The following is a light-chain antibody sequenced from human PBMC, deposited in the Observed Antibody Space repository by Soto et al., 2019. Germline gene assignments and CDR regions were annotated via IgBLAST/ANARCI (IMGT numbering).Light chain of an antibody. V-gene: IGKV4-1*01. J-gene: IGKJ1*01. CDR2: WAS. CDR3: QQYYSTRT. Sequence: DIVMTQSPASLAVSLGERATINCKSSQSVLYSSNNKNYLAWYQQKPGQPPKLLIYWASTRESGVPDRFSGSGSATDFTLTSSSLQAEDVAFYCCQQYYSTRTFGQGTKVEIK. CDR1: QSVLYSSNNKNY.